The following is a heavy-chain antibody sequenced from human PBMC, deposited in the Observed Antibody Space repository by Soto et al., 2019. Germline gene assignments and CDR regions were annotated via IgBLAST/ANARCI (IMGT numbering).Heavy chain of an antibody. CDR3: ARDFYALASYFEL. CDR2: ISGHEGKT. J-gene: IGHJ4*02. CDR1: GYQFTNHG. D-gene: IGHD2-2*01. Sequence: DSVKVSCKASGYQFTNHGISWGRKPTGHGLEWMGWISGHEGKTKYALKFPVRVTMTTDKSASTAYMEINSLRYDKTALDYCARDFYALASYFELWGEVTLFTV. V-gene: IGHV1-18*01.